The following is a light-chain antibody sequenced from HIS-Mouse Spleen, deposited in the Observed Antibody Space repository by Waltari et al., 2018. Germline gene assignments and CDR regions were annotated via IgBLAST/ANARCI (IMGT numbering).Light chain of an antibody. CDR1: QSLLHSNGYNY. Sequence: DIVMTHSPLSLPVTPGDPASIACMPSQSLLHSNGYNYLDWYLQKPGQSPQLLIYLGSNRASGVPDRFSGSGAGTDFTLKISRVEAEDVGVYYCMQALQTWTFGQGTKVEIK. J-gene: IGKJ1*01. CDR2: LGS. V-gene: IGKV2-28*01. CDR3: MQALQTWT.